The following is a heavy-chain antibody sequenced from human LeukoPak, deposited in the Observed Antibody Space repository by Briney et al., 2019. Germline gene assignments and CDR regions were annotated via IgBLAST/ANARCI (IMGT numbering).Heavy chain of an antibody. Sequence: PGGSLRLSCAASGFTFSSYAISWVRRAPGKGLEWVSAISGSGDRTYYADSVKGRFTTSRDNSKNTLCLQMNNLRTDDTAVYYCAREPRGVVAVDYWGQGALVTVSS. CDR1: GFTFSSYA. CDR2: ISGSGDRT. V-gene: IGHV3-23*01. J-gene: IGHJ4*02. D-gene: IGHD2-15*01. CDR3: AREPRGVVAVDY.